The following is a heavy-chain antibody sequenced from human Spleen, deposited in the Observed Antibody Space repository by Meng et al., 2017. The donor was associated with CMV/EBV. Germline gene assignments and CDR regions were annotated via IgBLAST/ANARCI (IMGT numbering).Heavy chain of an antibody. CDR2: INPSGGST. CDR3: ARAKGDPVWSGYRRPFNWFDP. D-gene: IGHD3-3*01. CDR1: GYTFTSYY. Sequence: ASVKVSCKASGYTFTSYYMHWVRQAPGQGLEWMGIINPSGGSTSYEQKFQGRVTVTTDESTSTAYMELSSLRSEDTAVYYCARAKGDPVWSGYRRPFNWFDPWGQGTLVTVSS. V-gene: IGHV1-46*01. J-gene: IGHJ5*02.